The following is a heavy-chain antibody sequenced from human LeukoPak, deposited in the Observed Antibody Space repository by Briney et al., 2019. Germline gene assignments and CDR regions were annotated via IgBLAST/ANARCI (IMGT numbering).Heavy chain of an antibody. CDR2: ISGSGGST. V-gene: IGHV3-23*01. Sequence: GGSLRLSCAASGFTFSSYAMGWVRQAPGKGLEWVSAISGSGGSTYYADSVKGRFTISRDNSKNTLYLQMNSLRAEDTAVYYCAKAKDYYDSSGYYYSYWGQGTLVTVSS. CDR1: GFTFSSYA. J-gene: IGHJ4*02. D-gene: IGHD3-22*01. CDR3: AKAKDYYDSSGYYYSY.